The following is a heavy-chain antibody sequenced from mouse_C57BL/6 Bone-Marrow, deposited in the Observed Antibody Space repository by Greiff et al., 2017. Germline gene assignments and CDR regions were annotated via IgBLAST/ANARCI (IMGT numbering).Heavy chain of an antibody. CDR3: ARHLREDYYAMDY. J-gene: IGHJ4*01. V-gene: IGHV5-6*01. CDR1: GFTFSSYG. D-gene: IGHD1-1*01. Sequence: EVKLVESGGDLVKPGGSLKLSCAASGFTFSSYGMSWVRQTPDKRLEWVATISSGGSYTYYPDSVKGRFTISRDNAKNTLYLQMSSLKSEDTAMYYCARHLREDYYAMDYWGQGTSVTVSS. CDR2: ISSGGSYT.